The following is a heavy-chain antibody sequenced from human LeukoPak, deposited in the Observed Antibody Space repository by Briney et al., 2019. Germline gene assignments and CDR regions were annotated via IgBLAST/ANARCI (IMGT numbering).Heavy chain of an antibody. CDR3: AKTSGSPNNFDF. V-gene: IGHV3-43*02. CDR1: GFTFHTHS. J-gene: IGHJ4*02. D-gene: IGHD1-1*01. CDR2: ISGDGGSK. Sequence: GGSLRLSCAASGFTFHTHSMHWVRQAPGKGLEWVSLISGDGGSKHYAASVKGRFTISRDNSEASLFLQMRSLRSEDTAFYYCAKTSGSPNNFDFWGQGALVTVSS.